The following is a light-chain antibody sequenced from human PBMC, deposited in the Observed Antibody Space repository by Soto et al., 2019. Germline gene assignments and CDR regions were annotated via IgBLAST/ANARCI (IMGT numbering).Light chain of an antibody. CDR3: SSYTSSSTGV. Sequence: QSALTQPASVSGSPGQSITISCTGTSSDVGGYNYVSWYQQHPGKAPKLMIYEVSNRPSGVSNRFSGSKSGNTASLTICGLQAEDEADYYCSSYTSSSTGVFGGGTQLTVL. CDR1: SSDVGGYNY. V-gene: IGLV2-14*01. CDR2: EVS. J-gene: IGLJ3*02.